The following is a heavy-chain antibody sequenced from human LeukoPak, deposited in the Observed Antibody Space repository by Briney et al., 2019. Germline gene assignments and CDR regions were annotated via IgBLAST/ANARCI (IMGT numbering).Heavy chain of an antibody. Sequence: SETLSLTCTVSGGSISSSSYYWGWIRQPPGKGPEWIGSIYYSGSTYYNPSLKSRVTISVDTSKNQFSLKLSSVTAADTAVYYCARLGPPAYYYDSSGYYYVDYWGQGTLVTVSS. D-gene: IGHD3-22*01. CDR1: GGSISSSSYY. CDR2: IYYSGST. CDR3: ARLGPPAYYYDSSGYYYVDY. J-gene: IGHJ4*02. V-gene: IGHV4-39*01.